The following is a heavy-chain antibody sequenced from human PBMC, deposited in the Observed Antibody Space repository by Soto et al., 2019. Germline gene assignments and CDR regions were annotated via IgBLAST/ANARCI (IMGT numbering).Heavy chain of an antibody. CDR2: INPNSGGT. V-gene: IGHV1-2*04. Sequence: VASVKVSCKASGYTFTGYYMHWVRQAPGQGLEWMGWINPNSGGTNYAQKFQGWVTMTRDTSISTAYMELSRLRSDDTAVYYCARDTPSGGYYYYYYGMDVWGQGTTVTVSS. CDR1: GYTFTGYY. J-gene: IGHJ6*02. D-gene: IGHD3-16*01. CDR3: ARDTPSGGYYYYYYGMDV.